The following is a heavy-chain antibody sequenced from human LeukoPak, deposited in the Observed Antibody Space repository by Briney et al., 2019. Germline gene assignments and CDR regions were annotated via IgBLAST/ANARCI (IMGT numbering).Heavy chain of an antibody. CDR2: ITASGGRT. J-gene: IGHJ4*02. Sequence: GGSLRLSCAASGFTFSSYAMSWVRQTTGKGLEWVSGITASGGRTYHADSVKGRFTISRDNSINTLNLQMNNLRAEDTAIYYCAKGLGFWSGYYTPFDYWGQGSSVTVSS. CDR3: AKGLGFWSGYYTPFDY. CDR1: GFTFSSYA. D-gene: IGHD3-3*01. V-gene: IGHV3-23*01.